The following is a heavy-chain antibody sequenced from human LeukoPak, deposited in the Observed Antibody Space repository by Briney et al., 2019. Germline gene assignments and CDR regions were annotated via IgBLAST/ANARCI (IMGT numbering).Heavy chain of an antibody. J-gene: IGHJ4*02. V-gene: IGHV4-30-2*01. CDR1: GGSISSGGYS. CDR3: ARGGPYYYDSSGYPLGV. D-gene: IGHD3-22*01. Sequence: SQTLSLTCAVSGGSISSGGYSWSWIRQPPGKGLEWIGYIYHSGSTYYNPSLKSRVTISVDRSKNQFSLKLSSVTAADTAVYYCARGGPYYYDSSGYPLGVWGQGTLVTVSS. CDR2: IYHSGST.